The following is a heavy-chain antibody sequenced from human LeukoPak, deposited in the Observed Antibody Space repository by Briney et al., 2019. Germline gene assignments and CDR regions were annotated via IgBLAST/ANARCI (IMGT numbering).Heavy chain of an antibody. CDR2: IYYSGST. CDR1: GGSISSSSYY. J-gene: IGHJ4*02. V-gene: IGHV4-39*01. Sequence: SETLSLTCTVSGGSISSSSYYWGWIRQPPGKGPEWIGSIYYSGSTYYNPSLKSRVTISVDTSKNQFSLKLSSVTAADTAVYYCARHYSSGWSDYWGQGTLVTVSS. CDR3: ARHYSSGWSDY. D-gene: IGHD6-19*01.